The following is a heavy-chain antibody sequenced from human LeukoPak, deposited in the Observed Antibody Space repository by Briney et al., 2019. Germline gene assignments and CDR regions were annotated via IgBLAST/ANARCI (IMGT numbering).Heavy chain of an antibody. Sequence: PSETLSLTCTVSGGSISSYYWSWIRQPPRKGLEWIGYIYYSGSTNYNPSLKSRVTISVDTSKNQFSLKLSSVTAADTAVYYCARAIPSATWPFDYWGQGTLVTVSS. J-gene: IGHJ4*02. V-gene: IGHV4-59*01. CDR2: IYYSGST. CDR3: ARAIPSATWPFDY. CDR1: GGSISSYY. D-gene: IGHD2-21*01.